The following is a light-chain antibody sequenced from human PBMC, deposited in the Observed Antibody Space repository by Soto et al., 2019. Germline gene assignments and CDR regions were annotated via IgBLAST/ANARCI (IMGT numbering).Light chain of an antibody. Sequence: QSVLTQAPSVSGAPGQRVTISCTGSSSNIGAGYDVLWYQQLPGTAPKLLIYGNSNRPSGVPDRFSGSKSGTSASLAITGLQSEDEADYYCQSYDSSMSGAVFGGGTQLTVL. CDR3: QSYDSSMSGAV. CDR1: SSNIGAGYD. CDR2: GNS. V-gene: IGLV1-40*01. J-gene: IGLJ7*01.